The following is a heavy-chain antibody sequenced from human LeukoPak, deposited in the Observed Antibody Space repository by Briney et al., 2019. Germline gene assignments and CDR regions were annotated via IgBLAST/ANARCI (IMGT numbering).Heavy chain of an antibody. CDR3: AELGITMIGGV. Sequence: PGGSLRLSCAVSGFTFSTYWMGWVRQAPGKGLEWVANIKFDGNEMYYVDSVKGRFTISRDNAKDSLYLHMNSLRVEDTAVYYCAELGITMIGGVWGKGTTVTISS. CDR2: IKFDGNEM. CDR1: GFTFSTYW. V-gene: IGHV3-7*01. D-gene: IGHD3-10*02. J-gene: IGHJ6*04.